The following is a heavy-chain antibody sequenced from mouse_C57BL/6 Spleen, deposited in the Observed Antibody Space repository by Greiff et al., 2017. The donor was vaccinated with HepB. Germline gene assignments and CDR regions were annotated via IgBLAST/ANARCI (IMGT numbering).Heavy chain of an antibody. CDR3: VRAYKDYAMDY. D-gene: IGHD6-5*01. Sequence: EVHLVESGGGLVQPKGSLKLSCAASGFSFNTYAMNWVRQAPGKGLEWVARIRSKSNNYATYYADSVKDRFTISRDDSESMLYLQMNNLRTEDTAIYYCVRAYKDYAMDYWGQGTSVTVSS. CDR2: IRSKSNNYAT. V-gene: IGHV10-1*01. CDR1: GFSFNTYA. J-gene: IGHJ4*01.